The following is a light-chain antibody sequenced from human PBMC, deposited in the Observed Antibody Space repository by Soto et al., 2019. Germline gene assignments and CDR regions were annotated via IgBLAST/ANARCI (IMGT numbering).Light chain of an antibody. Sequence: QSVLTQPPSASGTPGQRVTISCSGSSSNIGNNYVSWYQLLPGTAPKLLIYSHNQRPSGVPDRFSGSKSGTSASLAINGPRSEDEGDYYCAVWDDSLGGSYIFGSGTKSPS. J-gene: IGLJ1*01. CDR1: SSNIGNNY. V-gene: IGLV1-47*02. CDR2: SHN. CDR3: AVWDDSLGGSYI.